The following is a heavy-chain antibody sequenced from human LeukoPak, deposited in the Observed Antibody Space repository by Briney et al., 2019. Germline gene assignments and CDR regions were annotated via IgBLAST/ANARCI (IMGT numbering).Heavy chain of an antibody. CDR1: GGSISNSSFY. CDR2: ISYPGST. V-gene: IGHV4-39*01. D-gene: IGHD3-22*01. J-gene: IGHJ4*02. Sequence: SETLSLTCTVSGGSISNSSFYWGWIRQPPGKGLECIASISYPGSTYYNPSLKSRVTTSADTPRNQFFLRLGSVTAADTAVYYCARQVVPGYYDYWGQGTLVTVSS. CDR3: ARQVVPGYYDY.